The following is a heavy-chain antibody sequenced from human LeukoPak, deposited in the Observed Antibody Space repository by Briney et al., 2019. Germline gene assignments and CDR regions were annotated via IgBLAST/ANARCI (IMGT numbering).Heavy chain of an antibody. J-gene: IGHJ3*02. V-gene: IGHV1-24*01. CDR2: FDPEDGET. CDR3: ARVRCSGGSCYSDAFDI. CDR1: GYTLTELS. Sequence: GASVKVSCKVSGYTLTELSMHWVRQAPGKGLEWMGGFDPEDGETIYAQKFQGRVTMTEDTSTDTAYMELNSLRAEDTAVYYCARVRCSGGSCYSDAFDIWGQGTMVTVSS. D-gene: IGHD2-15*01.